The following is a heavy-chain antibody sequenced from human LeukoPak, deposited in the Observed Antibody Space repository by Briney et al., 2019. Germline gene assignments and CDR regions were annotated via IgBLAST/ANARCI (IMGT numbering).Heavy chain of an antibody. CDR2: INHSGST. J-gene: IGHJ6*03. D-gene: IGHD3-10*01. Sequence: PSETLSLTCAVYGGSFSGYYWSWIRQPPGKGLEWIGEINHSGSTNYNPSLKSRVTISVDTSKNQFSLNLSSVAAADTAVYYCARGTGTMVRGVIRSYYYMDVWGKGTTVTVSS. V-gene: IGHV4-34*01. CDR1: GGSFSGYY. CDR3: ARGTGTMVRGVIRSYYYMDV.